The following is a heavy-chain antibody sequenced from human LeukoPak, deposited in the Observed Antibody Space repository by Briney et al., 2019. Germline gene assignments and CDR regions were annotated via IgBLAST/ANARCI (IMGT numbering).Heavy chain of an antibody. Sequence: PGGSLRLSCEVSGSTFRNYWMSWIRQVPGKGLEWLACIKRDGSERHYVDSVRGRFTVSTDSAKDSLFLQMNSLRAEDTAVYYCASLKTAPKIVNGFWGQGTLVTVSS. CDR2: IKRDGSER. V-gene: IGHV3-7*01. CDR1: GSTFRNYW. D-gene: IGHD2/OR15-2a*01. CDR3: ASLKTAPKIVNGF. J-gene: IGHJ4*02.